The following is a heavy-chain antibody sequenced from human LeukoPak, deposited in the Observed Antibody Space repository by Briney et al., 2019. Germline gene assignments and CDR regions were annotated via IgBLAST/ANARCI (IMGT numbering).Heavy chain of an antibody. CDR1: GFTFSDYY. Sequence: PGGSLRLSCAASGFTFSDYYMSWIRQAPGKGLEWVSYISSSGGTLYYADSVKGRFTISRDNAKNSLYLQMNCLRAEDTAVYYCARDGSYGDYGIYYYYGMDVWGQGTTVTVSS. D-gene: IGHD4-17*01. CDR3: ARDGSYGDYGIYYYYGMDV. J-gene: IGHJ6*02. V-gene: IGHV3-11*01. CDR2: ISSSGGTL.